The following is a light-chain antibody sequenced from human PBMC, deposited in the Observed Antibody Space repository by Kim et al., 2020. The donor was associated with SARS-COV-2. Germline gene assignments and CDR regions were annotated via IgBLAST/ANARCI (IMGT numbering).Light chain of an antibody. Sequence: NFMLTQPHYVSESPGKTVTISCTRSSGSIDDNYVQWYQQRPGGVPTTVIYEDDQRPSGVSDRFSGSIDNSSNSASLTISGLRTEDEADYYCQSYNRDNVLFGGGTKVTVL. CDR3: QSYNRDNVL. CDR1: SGSIDDNY. CDR2: EDD. J-gene: IGLJ2*01. V-gene: IGLV6-57*04.